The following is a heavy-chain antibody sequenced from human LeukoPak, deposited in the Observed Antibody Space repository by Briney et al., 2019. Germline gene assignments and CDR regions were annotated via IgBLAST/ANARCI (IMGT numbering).Heavy chain of an antibody. Sequence: GGALRLSCADSGFTFSSYSMNWVRQAPGKGLEWVSYISSSSSTIYYADSVKGRFTISRDNAKNSLYLQMNSLRAEDTAVYYCARETGFIFGYFDYWGQGTLVTVSS. CDR3: ARETGFIFGYFDY. CDR2: ISSSSSTI. V-gene: IGHV3-48*01. D-gene: IGHD3-3*02. CDR1: GFTFSSYS. J-gene: IGHJ4*02.